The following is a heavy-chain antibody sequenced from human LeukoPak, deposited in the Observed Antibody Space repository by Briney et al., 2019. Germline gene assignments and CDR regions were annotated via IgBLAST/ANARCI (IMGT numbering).Heavy chain of an antibody. CDR2: ISGSGGST. CDR1: EFTFSGYA. V-gene: IGHV3-23*01. Sequence: GGSLRLSCAASEFTFSGYAMSWVRQAPGKGLEWVSGISGSGGSTYYADSVKGLSTISRDNSKNTLYLQMNSLRDEDTAVYYCARDKGGYSYGYFPHYWGQGTLVTVSS. J-gene: IGHJ4*02. D-gene: IGHD5-18*01. CDR3: ARDKGGYSYGYFPHY.